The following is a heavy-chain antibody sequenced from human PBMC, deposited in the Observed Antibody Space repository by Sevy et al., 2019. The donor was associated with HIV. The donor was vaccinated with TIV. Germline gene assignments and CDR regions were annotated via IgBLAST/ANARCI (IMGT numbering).Heavy chain of an antibody. D-gene: IGHD2-15*01. V-gene: IGHV3-53*01. Sequence: GGSLRLSCVVSGFSVSSNYMSWVRQAPGKGLEWVSNIYSDGRTYYADSVRDRFTISRYTSKNTGYLEMKSLRAEDTAVYYCTREDIVLGEDNYYGMDVWGHGTTVTVSS. J-gene: IGHJ6*02. CDR3: TREDIVLGEDNYYGMDV. CDR1: GFSVSSNY. CDR2: IYSDGRT.